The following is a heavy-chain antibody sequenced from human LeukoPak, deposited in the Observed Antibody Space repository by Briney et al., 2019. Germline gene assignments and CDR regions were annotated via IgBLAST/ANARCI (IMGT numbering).Heavy chain of an antibody. CDR1: GFTVSSNY. D-gene: IGHD3-16*01. Sequence: GGSLRLSCAASGFTVSSNYMSWVRQAPGKGLEWVSVIYSGGSTYYADSVKGRFTISRHNSKNTLYLQMNSLRAEDTVVYYCARWGTYYFDYWGQGTLVTVSS. V-gene: IGHV3-53*04. CDR2: IYSGGST. J-gene: IGHJ4*02. CDR3: ARWGTYYFDY.